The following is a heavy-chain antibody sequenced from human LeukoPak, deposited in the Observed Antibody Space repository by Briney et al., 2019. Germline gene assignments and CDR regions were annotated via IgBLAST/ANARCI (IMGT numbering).Heavy chain of an antibody. CDR3: ARGPPYCTNGVCHPDY. Sequence: PSETLSLTCAVYGGSFSGYYWSWIRQPPGKGLEWIGEINHSGSTNYNPSLKSRVTISVDTSKNQFSLKLSSVTAADTAVYYCARGPPYCTNGVCHPDYWGQGTLVTVSS. J-gene: IGHJ4*02. D-gene: IGHD2-8*01. CDR1: GGSFSGYY. CDR2: INHSGST. V-gene: IGHV4-34*01.